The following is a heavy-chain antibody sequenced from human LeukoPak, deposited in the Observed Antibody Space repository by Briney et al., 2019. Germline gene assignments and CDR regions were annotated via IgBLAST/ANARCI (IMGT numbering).Heavy chain of an antibody. Sequence: PGGSLRHSCAASGFSFSDHYMTWVRQAPGKGLEWLSYISGSGSDIDYAGSVKGRFTISRDNAKNSLYLQMNSLRAEDTAAYYCARGPGRSGSVYWGQGTLVTVSS. CDR3: ARGPGRSGSVY. D-gene: IGHD6-19*01. CDR2: ISGSGSDI. J-gene: IGHJ4*02. V-gene: IGHV3-11*01. CDR1: GFSFSDHY.